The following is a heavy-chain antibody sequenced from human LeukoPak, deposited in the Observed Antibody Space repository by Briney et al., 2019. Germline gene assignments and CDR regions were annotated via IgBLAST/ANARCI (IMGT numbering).Heavy chain of an antibody. CDR3: ARDRNTDFWSGYYTNYFDY. J-gene: IGHJ4*02. D-gene: IGHD3-3*01. V-gene: IGHV3-7*01. CDR1: GFTFSSYW. CDR2: IKQDGSEK. Sequence: PGGSLRLSCAASGFTFSSYWMSWVRQAPGKGLEWVANIKQDGSEKYYVDSVKGRFAISRDNANNSLYLQMNSLRAEDTAVYYCARDRNTDFWSGYYTNYFDYWGQGTLVTVSS.